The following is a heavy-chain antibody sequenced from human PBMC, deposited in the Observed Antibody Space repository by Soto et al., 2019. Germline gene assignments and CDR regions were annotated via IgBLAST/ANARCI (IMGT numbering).Heavy chain of an antibody. CDR3: ARSGDNYMRLDY. Sequence: QVQLVESGGGLVKPGGSLRLSCEGSGFTFSDYYISWIRQAPGKGLEWISYSSNSGTFSRYADSVKGRFSISRDNTKNLLYLQMNSLRAEDAAVDYCARSGDNYMRLDYWGRGTPVTVSS. CDR1: GFTFSDYY. D-gene: IGHD1-1*01. J-gene: IGHJ4*02. V-gene: IGHV3-11*06. CDR2: SSNSGTFS.